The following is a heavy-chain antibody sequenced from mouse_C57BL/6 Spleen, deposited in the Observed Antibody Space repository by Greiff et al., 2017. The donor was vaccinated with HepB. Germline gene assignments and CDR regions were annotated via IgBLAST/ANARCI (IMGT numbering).Heavy chain of an antibody. D-gene: IGHD1-1*01. CDR1: GYTFTDYE. CDR3: TLYYYGSRAWFAY. Sequence: QVQLQQSGAELVRPGASVTLSCKASGYTFTDYEMHWVKQTPVHGLEWIGAIDPETGGTAYNQKFKGKAILTADKSSSTAYMELRSLTSEDSAVYYCTLYYYGSRAWFAYWGQGTLVTVSA. J-gene: IGHJ3*01. CDR2: IDPETGGT. V-gene: IGHV1-15*01.